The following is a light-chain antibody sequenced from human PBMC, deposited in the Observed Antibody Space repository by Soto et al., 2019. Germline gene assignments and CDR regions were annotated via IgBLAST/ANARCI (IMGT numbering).Light chain of an antibody. CDR1: SSTVGSYNL. V-gene: IGLV2-23*01. Sequence: QSVLTQPASVSGSPGQSITISCTGTSSTVGSYNLVSWYQQHPGKAPKLMIYEGIKRPSGVSNRFSGSKSGNTASLTISGLQAEDEADYYCCTYVGSSTYVFGTGTKVTXL. CDR2: EGI. J-gene: IGLJ1*01. CDR3: CTYVGSSTYV.